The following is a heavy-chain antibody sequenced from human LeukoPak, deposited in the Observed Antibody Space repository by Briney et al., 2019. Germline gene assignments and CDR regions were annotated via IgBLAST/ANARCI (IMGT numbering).Heavy chain of an antibody. CDR3: ARESKYYGSGSYDY. Sequence: SETLSLTCAVSGGSISSGGYSWSWIRQPPGKGLEWIGYIYHSGSTYYNPSLKSRVTISVDRSKNQFSLKLSSVTAADTAVYYCARESKYYGSGSYDYWGQGTLVTVSS. J-gene: IGHJ4*02. CDR1: GGSISSGGYS. CDR2: IYHSGST. V-gene: IGHV4-30-2*01. D-gene: IGHD3-10*01.